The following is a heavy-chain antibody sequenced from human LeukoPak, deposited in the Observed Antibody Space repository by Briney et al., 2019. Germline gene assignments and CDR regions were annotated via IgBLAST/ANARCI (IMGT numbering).Heavy chain of an antibody. J-gene: IGHJ4*02. Sequence: SETLSLTCTVSGGSISSYYWSWIRQPPGKGLEWIGYIYYSGSTDYNPSLKSRVTISEDTSKNQFSLKLSSVTAADTAVYYCASMYSSTWYYFDYWGQGTLVTVSS. CDR3: ASMYSSTWYYFDY. CDR2: IYYSGST. D-gene: IGHD6-13*01. V-gene: IGHV4-59*01. CDR1: GGSISSYY.